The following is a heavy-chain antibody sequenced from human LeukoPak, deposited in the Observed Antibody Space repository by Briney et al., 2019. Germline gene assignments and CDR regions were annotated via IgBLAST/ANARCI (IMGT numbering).Heavy chain of an antibody. J-gene: IGHJ4*02. CDR3: TRRGITYSSSFFAY. CDR1: GDSIGNSNYY. CDR2: IFYSGST. D-gene: IGHD6-13*01. Sequence: SETLSLTCTVSGDSIGNSNYYWPWVRQPPGEGLEWLGCIFYSGSTYYNPSLKSRVTISVDTSKNQFSLNLHSVNAADTATYYCTRRGITYSSSFFAYWGQGTLVTVSS. V-gene: IGHV4-39*01.